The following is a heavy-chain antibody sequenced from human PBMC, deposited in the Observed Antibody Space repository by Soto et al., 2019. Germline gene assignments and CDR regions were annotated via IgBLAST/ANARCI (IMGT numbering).Heavy chain of an antibody. CDR1: GFSFSNYA. J-gene: IGHJ4*01. CDR3: TKGCWSISVWSDY. V-gene: IGHV3-30*18. Sequence: QVQLVESGGGVVQPGGSLRLSCAASGFSFSNYAMNWVRQGPDKGLEWVALISYEGSAQYYADSVKGRFTISRDNSSNTLYLPMNFLRVDDMPLYYYTKGCWSISVWSDYWGHGTLVTVHS. D-gene: IGHD6-19*01. CDR2: ISYEGSAQ.